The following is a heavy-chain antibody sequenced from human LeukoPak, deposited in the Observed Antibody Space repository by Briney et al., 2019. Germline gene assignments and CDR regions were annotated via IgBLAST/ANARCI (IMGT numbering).Heavy chain of an antibody. Sequence: SETLSLTCTVSGGSFGTYYWSWIRQPPGKGLEWIGDIYYSGSTNYNPSLKSRVTISRDTSKNQFSLKLRSVTAADTAVYYCTSGGMVSGDYWGHGTLVTVSS. D-gene: IGHD2-8*01. CDR1: GGSFGTYY. V-gene: IGHV4-59*01. CDR2: IYYSGST. J-gene: IGHJ4*01. CDR3: TSGGMVSGDY.